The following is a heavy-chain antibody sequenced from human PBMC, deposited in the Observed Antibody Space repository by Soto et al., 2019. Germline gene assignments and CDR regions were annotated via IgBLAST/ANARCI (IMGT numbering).Heavy chain of an antibody. V-gene: IGHV3-30-3*01. CDR1: GFTFSSYA. CDR2: ISYDGSNK. CDR3: ARDTPYSSGWFDY. Sequence: GGSLRLSCAASGFTFSSYAMHWVRQAPGKGLEWVAVISYDGSNKYYADSVKGRFTISRDNSKNTLYLQMNSLRAEDTAVYYCARDTPYSSGWFDYWGQGTLVTVSS. J-gene: IGHJ5*01. D-gene: IGHD6-19*01.